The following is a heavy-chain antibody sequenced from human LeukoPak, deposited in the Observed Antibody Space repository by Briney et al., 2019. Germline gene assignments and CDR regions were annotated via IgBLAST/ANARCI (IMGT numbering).Heavy chain of an antibody. CDR2: ISGSGGST. CDR1: GFTFSSYA. D-gene: IGHD3-10*01. Sequence: GGSLRLSCAASGFTFSSYAMSWVRQAPGKGLEWVSAISGSGGSTYYADSVKGRFTISRDNSKDTLYLQMNSLRAEDTAVYYCAKDNGSGSYLDYWGQGTLVTVSS. V-gene: IGHV3-23*01. CDR3: AKDNGSGSYLDY. J-gene: IGHJ4*02.